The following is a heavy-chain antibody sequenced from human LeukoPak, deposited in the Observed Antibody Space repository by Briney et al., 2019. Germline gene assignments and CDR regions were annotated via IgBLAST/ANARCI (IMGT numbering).Heavy chain of an antibody. D-gene: IGHD3-3*01. CDR1: GYTFTSYD. V-gene: IGHV1-8*01. Sequence: ASVKVSCKASGYTFTSYDINWVRQATGQGLEWMGWMNPNSGNTGYAQKFQGRVTITRNTSISTACMELSSLRSEDTAVYYCARNPIRTYYDFWSGYSNWFDPWGQGTLVTVSS. CDR2: MNPNSGNT. J-gene: IGHJ5*02. CDR3: ARNPIRTYYDFWSGYSNWFDP.